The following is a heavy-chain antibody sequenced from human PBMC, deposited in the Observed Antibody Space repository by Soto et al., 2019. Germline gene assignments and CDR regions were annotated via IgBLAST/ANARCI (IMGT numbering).Heavy chain of an antibody. CDR2: IYYIGST. J-gene: IGHJ4*02. D-gene: IGHD4-17*01. CDR3: AVYDYGAYWEFGGLGY. V-gene: IGHV4-59*08. Sequence: QVQLQESGPGLVKPSETLSLTCTVSGGSISSYYWSWIRQPPGKGLEWIGYIYYIGSTNYNPSLKSRVTISVDTSKNQFSLKLSSVTAADTAVYYCAVYDYGAYWEFGGLGYWGQGTLVTVSS. CDR1: GGSISSYY.